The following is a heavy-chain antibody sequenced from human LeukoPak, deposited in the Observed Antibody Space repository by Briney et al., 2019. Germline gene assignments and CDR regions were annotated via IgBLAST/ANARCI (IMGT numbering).Heavy chain of an antibody. CDR1: GYTFTGYY. CDR3: ARDWRDGYNFHVWLYFDY. Sequence: ASVKVSCKASGYTFTGYYMHWVRQAPGQGLEWMGWINPNSGGTNYAQKFQGRVTMTRDTSISTAYMELSRLRSDDTAVYYCARDWRDGYNFHVWLYFDYWGQGTLVTVYS. J-gene: IGHJ4*02. V-gene: IGHV1-2*02. CDR2: INPNSGGT. D-gene: IGHD5-24*01.